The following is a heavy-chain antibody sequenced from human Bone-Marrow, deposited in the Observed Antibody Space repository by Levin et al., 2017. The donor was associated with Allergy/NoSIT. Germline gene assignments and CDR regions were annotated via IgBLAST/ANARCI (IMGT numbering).Heavy chain of an antibody. CDR3: ARVVHEKLSASVVQDNGMDV. Sequence: ASETLSLTCSVSLGSISGHYWTWIRQPPGRGLEWIGCLSNTGGTNYNPSLRSRVTISTDTSKNQLSLRLRSVTAAATAVYYCARVVHEKLSASVVQDNGMDVWGQGITVTVSS. J-gene: IGHJ6*02. D-gene: IGHD3-16*02. CDR1: LGSISGHY. CDR2: LSNTGGT. V-gene: IGHV4-59*11.